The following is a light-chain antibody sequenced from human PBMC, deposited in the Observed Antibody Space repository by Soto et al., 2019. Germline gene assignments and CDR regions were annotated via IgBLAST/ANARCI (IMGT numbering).Light chain of an antibody. J-gene: IGLJ3*02. CDR1: RSDVGGYNY. Sequence: QSVLTQPPSASGSPGQSVTISCTGTRSDVGGYNYVSWYQQHPGKAPKFMIYEVSKRPSGVPNRFSGSKSGNTASLTVSGLQAEDDADYYCSSYAGSNNVWVFGGGTKLTGL. CDR3: SSYAGSNNVWV. V-gene: IGLV2-8*01. CDR2: EVS.